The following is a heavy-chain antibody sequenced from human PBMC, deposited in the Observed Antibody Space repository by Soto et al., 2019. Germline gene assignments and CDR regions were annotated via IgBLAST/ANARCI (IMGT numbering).Heavy chain of an antibody. J-gene: IGHJ4*02. CDR3: AKDRYYDSSGYYY. V-gene: IGHV3-23*01. Sequence: GSLRLSCAASGFTFSDYAMAWVRQAPGKGLEWVSSISGRGDGTYYAGSVKGRFTISRDNSKNTVYLQMNSLRAEDTAVYYCAKDRYYDSSGYYYFGQGTLVTVSS. CDR1: GFTFSDYA. D-gene: IGHD3-22*01. CDR2: ISGRGDGT.